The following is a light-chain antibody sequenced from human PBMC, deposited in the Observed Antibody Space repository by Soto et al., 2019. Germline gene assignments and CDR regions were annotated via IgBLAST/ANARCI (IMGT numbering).Light chain of an antibody. V-gene: IGLV2-14*01. CDR1: SSDVGGYNY. Sequence: QSALTQPASVSGSPGQSITISCTGTSSDVGGYNYVSWYQQHPGKAPKLMIYDVSNRPSGVSNRFSGSKSGNTASLTISGLQAEDEADYYCSPYTSSSKGVVFGGGTKLTVL. CDR3: SPYTSSSKGVV. J-gene: IGLJ2*01. CDR2: DVS.